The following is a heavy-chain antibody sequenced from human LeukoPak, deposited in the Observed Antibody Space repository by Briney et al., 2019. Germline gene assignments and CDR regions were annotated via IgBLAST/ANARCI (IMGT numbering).Heavy chain of an antibody. D-gene: IGHD4-17*01. CDR2: INPNSGDT. J-gene: IGHJ4*02. CDR1: GYTFTVNY. Sequence: ASVKVSCTASGYTFTVNYMHWVRQAPGQGLEWMGWINPNSGDTNYAQNFQGRVTMTRDTSVSTVYMELSSLRSEDTAVYYCARESYGEEDNWGQGTLVTVSS. V-gene: IGHV1-2*02. CDR3: ARESYGEEDN.